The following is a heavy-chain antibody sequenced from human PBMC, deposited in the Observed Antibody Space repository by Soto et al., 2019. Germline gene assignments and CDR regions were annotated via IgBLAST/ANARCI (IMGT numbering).Heavy chain of an antibody. J-gene: IGHJ4*02. Sequence: EVQLVESGGGLIQPGGSLRLSCAASGFAVSSNYMSWVRQAPGKGLEWVSLIYTVGTTYYADSVKGRFTISRDNSKKTLYLQMNSLRVEDSALYYCARGSTDSYPGSRIFDFWGRGTLVTVSS. CDR1: GFAVSSNY. CDR2: IYTVGTT. CDR3: ARGSTDSYPGSRIFDF. V-gene: IGHV3-53*01. D-gene: IGHD3-10*01.